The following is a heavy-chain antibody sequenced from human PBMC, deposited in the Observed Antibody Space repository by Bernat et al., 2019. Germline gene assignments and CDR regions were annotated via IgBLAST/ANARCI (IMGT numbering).Heavy chain of an antibody. CDR1: GFIFSNYA. J-gene: IGHJ4*02. V-gene: IGHV3-30*18. D-gene: IGHD6-13*01. CDR3: AKHLDGYWSSWYGYFDS. Sequence: QVQLVESGGGVVQPGGSLRLSCVASGFIFSNYAMYWVRQAPGKGLEWVSVISYDGSNKNYADSVKGRFTISRDNSKNTLYLQMNSLRGEDTAVYFCAKHLDGYWSSWYGYFDSWGQGTLVTVSS. CDR2: ISYDGSNK.